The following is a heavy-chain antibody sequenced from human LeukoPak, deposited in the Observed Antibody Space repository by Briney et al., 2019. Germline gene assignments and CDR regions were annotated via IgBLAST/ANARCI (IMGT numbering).Heavy chain of an antibody. CDR1: GGSISSGGCY. J-gene: IGHJ4*02. D-gene: IGHD3-22*01. CDR2: IYDSGST. CDR3: ARAPDLGSGYDFDY. Sequence: SETLSLTCTVSGGSISSGGCYWNWVRQHPGKGLEWIGYIYDSGSTYYNPSLKSRVTMSLDTSKNQFSLKLSSVTAADTAVYYCARAPDLGSGYDFDYWGQGTLVTVSS. V-gene: IGHV4-31*03.